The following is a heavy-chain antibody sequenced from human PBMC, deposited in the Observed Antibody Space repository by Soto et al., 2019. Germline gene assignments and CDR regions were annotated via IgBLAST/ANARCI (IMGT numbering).Heavy chain of an antibody. CDR3: ARGPRTRSYSSSSSGPRTNYYYYYGMDV. J-gene: IGHJ6*02. CDR2: ISYDGSNK. CDR1: GFTFSSYA. D-gene: IGHD6-6*01. Sequence: QVQLVESGGGVVQPGRSLRLSCAASGFTFSSYAMHWVRQAPGKGLEWVAVISYDGSNKYYADSVKGRFTISRDNSKNTLYLQMNSLRAEDTAVYYCARGPRTRSYSSSSSGPRTNYYYYYGMDVWGQGTTVTVSS. V-gene: IGHV3-30-3*01.